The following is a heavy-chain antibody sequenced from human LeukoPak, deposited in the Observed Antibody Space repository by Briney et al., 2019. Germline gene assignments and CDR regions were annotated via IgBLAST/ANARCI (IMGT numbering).Heavy chain of an antibody. V-gene: IGHV3-66*01. J-gene: IGHJ6*02. CDR3: ARGVVGNSRRDRYGMDV. CDR2: IYSGGST. CDR1: GFTVSSNY. Sequence: GGSLRLSCAASGFTVSSNYMSWVRQAPGKGLEWVSVIYSGGSTYYADSVKGRFTISRDNSKNTLYLQMNSLRAEDTAVYYCARGVVGNSRRDRYGMDVWGQGTTVTVSS. D-gene: IGHD1-7*01.